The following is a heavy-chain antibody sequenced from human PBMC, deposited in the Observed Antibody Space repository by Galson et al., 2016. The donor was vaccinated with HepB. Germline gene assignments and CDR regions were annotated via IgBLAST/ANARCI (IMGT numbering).Heavy chain of an antibody. CDR3: ARDRSSGSGNFGY. CDR1: GDSVSSNSAT. Sequence: CAISGDSVSSNSATWNWIRQSPSRGLEWLGRTYYRSKWYNDYAVSVKSRITINPDTSKNQFSLQLSSVTAADTAVYYCARDRSSGSGNFGYWGQGTLVTVSS. J-gene: IGHJ4*02. V-gene: IGHV6-1*01. CDR2: TYYRSKWYN. D-gene: IGHD3-10*01.